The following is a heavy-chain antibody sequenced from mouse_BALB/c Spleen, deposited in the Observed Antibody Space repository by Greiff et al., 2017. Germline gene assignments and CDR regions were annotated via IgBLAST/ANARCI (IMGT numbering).Heavy chain of an antibody. V-gene: IGHV5-6-5*01. CDR1: GFTFSSYA. Sequence: EVKLVESGGGLVKPGGSLKLSCAASGFTFSSYAMSWVRQTPEKRLEWVASISSGGSTYYPDSVKGRFTISRDNARNILYLQMSSLRSEDTAMYYCARGDRYDAMDYWGQGTSVTVSS. CDR2: ISSGGST. D-gene: IGHD2-14*01. CDR3: ARGDRYDAMDY. J-gene: IGHJ4*01.